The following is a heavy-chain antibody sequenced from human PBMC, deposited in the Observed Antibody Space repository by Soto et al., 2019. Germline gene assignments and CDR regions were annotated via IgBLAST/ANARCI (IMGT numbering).Heavy chain of an antibody. CDR3: ARGLPHDFWSPAWAFDI. V-gene: IGHV4-59*08. D-gene: IGHD3-3*01. CDR2: IYYSGST. CDR1: GGSISSYY. J-gene: IGHJ3*02. Sequence: PSETLSLTCTVSGGSISSYYWSWIRQPPGKGLEWIGYIYYSGSTNYNPSLKSRVTISVDTSKNQFSLKLSSVTAADTAVYYCARGLPHDFWSPAWAFDIWGQGTMVTVSS.